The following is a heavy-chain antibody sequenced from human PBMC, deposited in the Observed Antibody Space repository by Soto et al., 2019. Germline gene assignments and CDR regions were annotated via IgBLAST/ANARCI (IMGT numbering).Heavy chain of an antibody. CDR1: GYSFTSYW. CDR3: ARRITMVRAPANYYYGMDF. D-gene: IGHD3-10*01. J-gene: IGHJ6*02. V-gene: IGHV5-51*01. Sequence: PGESLKISCKGSGYSFTSYWIGWVRQKPGKGLEWMGIIYPGDSDTRYSPSFQGQVTISADKSISTAYLQWSSLKASDTAMYYCARRITMVRAPANYYYGMDFWGQGTTVTVSS. CDR2: IYPGDSDT.